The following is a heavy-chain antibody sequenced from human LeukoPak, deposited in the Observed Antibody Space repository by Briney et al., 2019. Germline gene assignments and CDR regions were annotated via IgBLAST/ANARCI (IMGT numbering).Heavy chain of an antibody. Sequence: RTGGSMRLSCAASGFTFSSYSMKWVRQAPGKGLNRVSSISSSSSYIYYADSVKGRFTISRDNAKNSLYLQMNSLRAEDTAVYYCARDWADYYDSSGYFRAFDIWGQGTMVTVSS. CDR3: ARDWADYYDSSGYFRAFDI. J-gene: IGHJ3*02. D-gene: IGHD3-22*01. CDR2: ISSSSSYI. V-gene: IGHV3-21*01. CDR1: GFTFSSYS.